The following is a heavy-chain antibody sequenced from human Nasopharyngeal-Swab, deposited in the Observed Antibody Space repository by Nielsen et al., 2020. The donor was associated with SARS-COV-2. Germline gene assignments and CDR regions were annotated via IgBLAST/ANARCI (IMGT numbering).Heavy chain of an antibody. D-gene: IGHD3-3*01. J-gene: IGHJ4*02. CDR3: TVDDFWSGYYRY. V-gene: IGHV3-49*04. Sequence: GGPLRLSCTASGSTFGAYAISWVRQAPGKGLEWVGFIRSKAYGGTTEYAASVKGRFTISRDDSKSIAYLQMNSLKTEDTAVYYCTVDDFWSGYYRYWGQGTLVTVSS. CDR1: GSTFGAYA. CDR2: IRSKAYGGTT.